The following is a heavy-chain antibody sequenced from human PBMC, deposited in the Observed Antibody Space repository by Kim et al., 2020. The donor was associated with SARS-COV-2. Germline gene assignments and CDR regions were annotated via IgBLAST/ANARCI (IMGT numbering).Heavy chain of an antibody. Sequence: SVKGRFTTSRDNSKNTLYLQMNSLRAEDTAVYYCAKGYCSSTSCYSGMDVWGQGTTVTVSS. J-gene: IGHJ6*02. V-gene: IGHV3-33*06. CDR3: AKGYCSSTSCYSGMDV. D-gene: IGHD2-2*01.